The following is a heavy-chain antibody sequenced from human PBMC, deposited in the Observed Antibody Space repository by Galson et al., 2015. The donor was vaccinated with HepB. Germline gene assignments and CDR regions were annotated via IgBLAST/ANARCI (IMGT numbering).Heavy chain of an antibody. J-gene: IGHJ5*02. CDR1: GGSFSGYY. Sequence: LSLTCAVYGGSFSGYYWSWIRQPPGKGLEWIGEINHSGSTNYNPSLKSRVTISVDTSKNQFSLKLSSVTAADTAVYYCARGNPPRVNWFDPWGQGTLVTVSS. CDR2: INHSGST. CDR3: ARGNPPRVNWFDP. V-gene: IGHV4-34*01.